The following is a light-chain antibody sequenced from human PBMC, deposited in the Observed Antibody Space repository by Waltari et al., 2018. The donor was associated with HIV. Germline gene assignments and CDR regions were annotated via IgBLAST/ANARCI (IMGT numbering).Light chain of an antibody. CDR1: TSDIRTSNR. Sequence: QSALTQPLAVSGSPGQSVTISCTGTTSDIRTSNRVCWYHQTPGTAPQLMIYYVNSRPSGVPDRFSGTKSGNTASLTISGLQAEDEGDYYCSSYTTTTARVFGTGTKVTVL. CDR3: SSYTTTTARV. J-gene: IGLJ1*01. V-gene: IGLV2-18*02. CDR2: YVN.